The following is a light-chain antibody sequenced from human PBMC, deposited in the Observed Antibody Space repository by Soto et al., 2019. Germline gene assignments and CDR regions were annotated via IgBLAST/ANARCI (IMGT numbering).Light chain of an antibody. J-gene: IGLJ1*01. CDR3: NSYTSSSTYV. CDR2: DVT. Sequence: QSVLTQPASVSGSPGQSITISCTGTSSDVGGFNYVSSYQQHPGKAPTLMIYDVTNRPSGVSYRFSGSKSGNTASLTISGLQAEDEADYYCNSYTSSSTYVFGTGTKLTVL. V-gene: IGLV2-14*03. CDR1: SSDVGGFNY.